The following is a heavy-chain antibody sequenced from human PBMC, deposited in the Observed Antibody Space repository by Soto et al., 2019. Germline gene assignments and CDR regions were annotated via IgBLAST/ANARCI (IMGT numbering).Heavy chain of an antibody. CDR1: GYTFTSYY. Sequence: ASVKVSCKASGYTFTSYYMHWVRQAPGQGLEWMGWINPNSGGTNYAQKFQGWVTMTRDTSISTAYMELSRLRSDDTAVYYCAIAAVTTSGVDMDFWGQGTTVTVS. V-gene: IGHV1-2*04. J-gene: IGHJ6*02. CDR2: INPNSGGT. CDR3: AIAAVTTSGVDMDF. D-gene: IGHD4-4*01.